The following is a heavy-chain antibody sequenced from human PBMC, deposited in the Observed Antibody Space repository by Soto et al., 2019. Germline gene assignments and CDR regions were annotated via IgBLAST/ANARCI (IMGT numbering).Heavy chain of an antibody. Sequence: SVKVSCKASGSPFSSYAISWVRQAPGQGLECMGGIIPIFGTANYAQKFQGRVTITADESTSTAYMELSSLRSEDTAVYYCARVFYYDFWSCPPGVDAFDIWGQGTMVTVSS. J-gene: IGHJ3*02. V-gene: IGHV1-69*13. CDR1: GSPFSSYA. CDR2: IIPIFGTA. D-gene: IGHD3-3*01. CDR3: ARVFYYDFWSCPPGVDAFDI.